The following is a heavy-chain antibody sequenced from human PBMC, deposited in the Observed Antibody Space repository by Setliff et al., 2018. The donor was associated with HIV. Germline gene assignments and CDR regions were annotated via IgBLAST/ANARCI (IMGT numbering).Heavy chain of an antibody. CDR2: INQDGSEI. Sequence: PGGSLRLSCAASGFTFTSYWMIWVRQAPGKGLEWVANINQDGSEIHYVASVEGRFTISRDNAKNSLYLQMNSLRAEDTAVYYCANMQWASNAWYSFDYWGQGALVTVSS. CDR3: ANMQWASNAWYSFDY. D-gene: IGHD6-19*01. CDR1: GFTFTSYW. J-gene: IGHJ4*02. V-gene: IGHV3-7*03.